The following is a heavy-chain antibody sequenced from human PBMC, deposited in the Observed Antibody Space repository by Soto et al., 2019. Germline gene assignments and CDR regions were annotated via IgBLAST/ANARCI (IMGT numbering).Heavy chain of an antibody. Sequence: SETLSLTCTVSGGSISSGCYYWSWIRQPPGKGLEWIGYIYYSGSTYYNPSLKSRVTISVDTSKNQFSLKLSSVTAPDTAVYYCARDGQYAGMTDYWGQGPLATVSS. J-gene: IGHJ4*02. CDR1: GGSISSGCYY. V-gene: IGHV4-31*02. CDR3: ARDGQYAGMTDY. D-gene: IGHD1-20*01. CDR2: IYYSGST.